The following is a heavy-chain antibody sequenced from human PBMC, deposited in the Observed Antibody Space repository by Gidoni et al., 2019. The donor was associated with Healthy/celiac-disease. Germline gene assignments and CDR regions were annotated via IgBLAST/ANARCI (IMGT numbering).Heavy chain of an antibody. J-gene: IGHJ4*02. V-gene: IGHV3-30-3*01. CDR1: GFTFSSYA. CDR3: ARDGNIRYYYDSSGYTNPFLG. Sequence: QVQLVESGGGVVQPGRSLRLSCAASGFTFSSYAMHWVRQAPGKGLECVAVISYDGSNTYYADSVKGRFTISRDNSKNTLYLQMNSLRAEDTAVYYCARDGNIRYYYDSSGYTNPFLGWGQGTLVTVSS. D-gene: IGHD3-22*01. CDR2: ISYDGSNT.